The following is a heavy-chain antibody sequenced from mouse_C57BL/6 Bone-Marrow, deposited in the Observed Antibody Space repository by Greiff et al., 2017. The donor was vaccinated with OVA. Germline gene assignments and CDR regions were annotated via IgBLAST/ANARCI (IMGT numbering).Heavy chain of an antibody. V-gene: IGHV6-3*01. CDR3: TGQRGGYFDY. CDR1: GFTFSNYW. Sequence: EVKLVESGGGLVQPGGSMKLSCVASGFTFSNYWMNWVRQSPEKGLEWVAQIRLKSDNYATHYAASVKGRFTISRDDSKSSVYLQMNNLRAEDTGIYYCTGQRGGYFDYWVQGTTLTVSS. J-gene: IGHJ2*01. CDR2: IRLKSDNYAT.